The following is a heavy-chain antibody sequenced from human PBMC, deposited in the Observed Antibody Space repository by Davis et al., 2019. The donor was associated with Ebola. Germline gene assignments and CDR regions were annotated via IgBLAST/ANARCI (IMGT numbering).Heavy chain of an antibody. Sequence: MPSETLSLTCAVYGGSFSGYYWSWIRQPPGKGLEWIGEINHSGSTNYNPSLKSRVTISVDTSKNQFSLKLSSVTAADTAVYYCAGGPEVPWGQGTLVTVSS. J-gene: IGHJ5*02. CDR1: GGSFSGYY. CDR3: AGGPEVP. CDR2: INHSGST. V-gene: IGHV4-34*01.